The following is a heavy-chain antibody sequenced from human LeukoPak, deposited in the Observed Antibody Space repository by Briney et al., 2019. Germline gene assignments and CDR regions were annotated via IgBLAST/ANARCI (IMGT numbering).Heavy chain of an antibody. J-gene: IGHJ4*02. D-gene: IGHD5-12*01. CDR1: EFTYSRHS. CDR2: ISSSSSAI. CDR3: ARVKSGYTDY. V-gene: IGHV3-48*02. Sequence: GGSLRLYCSSTEFTYSRHSMNSLHQAPRKGLDWVSLISSSSSAIYYVDPVQGRLTICRDHANNSLYLQQNSVRDGDTFVYYWARVKSGYTDYWGQGTLVTVS.